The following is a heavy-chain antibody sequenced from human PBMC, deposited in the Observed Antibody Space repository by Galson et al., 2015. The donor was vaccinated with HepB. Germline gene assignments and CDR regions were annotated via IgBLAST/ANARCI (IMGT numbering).Heavy chain of an antibody. CDR3: VREGAAIFGVGGWFDP. V-gene: IGHV3-48*01. J-gene: IGHJ5*02. CDR2: FSATGSTI. CDR1: GFTFGSYN. D-gene: IGHD3-3*01. Sequence: SLRLSCAASGFTFGSYNMNWVRQAPGKGLEWISFFSATGSTIFYADSVKGRFTVSRDNAKNSIYLRMSNLRVEDTALYYCVREGAAIFGVGGWFDPWGQGTLVTV.